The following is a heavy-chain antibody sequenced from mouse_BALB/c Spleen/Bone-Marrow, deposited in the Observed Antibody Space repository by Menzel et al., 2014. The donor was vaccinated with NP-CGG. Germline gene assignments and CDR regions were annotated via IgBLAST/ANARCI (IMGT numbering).Heavy chain of an antibody. V-gene: IGHV14-3*02. CDR3: TGRYGWFAY. CDR1: GFHIKDTY. J-gene: IGHJ3*01. CDR2: IDPANGNT. D-gene: IGHD2-14*01. Sequence: EVQLQQSGAELVKPGASVKLSCTASGFHIKDTYMHWVKQRPEQGLEWIGRIDPANGNTKYDPRFQGKATITADASSNTAYLQLSSLTSEDTAVYYCTGRYGWFAYWGQGTLVTVSA.